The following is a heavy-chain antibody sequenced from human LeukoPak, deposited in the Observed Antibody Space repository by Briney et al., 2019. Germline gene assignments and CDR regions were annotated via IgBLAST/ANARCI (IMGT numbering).Heavy chain of an antibody. V-gene: IGHV4-59*08. Sequence: SETLSLTCTVSGGSISSYYWSWIRQPPGKGLEWIGYIYYSGSTYYNPSLKSRVTISLDRSKDQFSLKLSSVTAADTAVYYCARGFSYSYVLSHYYGMDVWGQGTTVTVSS. D-gene: IGHD5-18*01. CDR3: ARGFSYSYVLSHYYGMDV. J-gene: IGHJ6*02. CDR2: IYYSGST. CDR1: GGSISSYY.